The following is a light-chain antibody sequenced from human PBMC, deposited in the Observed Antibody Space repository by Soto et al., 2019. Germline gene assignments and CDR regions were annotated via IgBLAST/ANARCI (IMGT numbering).Light chain of an antibody. CDR3: QQCSWHPFTVT. J-gene: IGKJ4*01. V-gene: IGKV3-15*01. CDR1: QSVSSN. CDR2: DAS. Sequence: EIVMTQSPATLSVSPGERATLSCRASQSVSSNLAWYQQKPGQAPRLLIYDASTRATGIPARFSGSGSGTEYTLTSIILQSEDSAVYYCQQCSWHPFTVTFGGGTKVEIK.